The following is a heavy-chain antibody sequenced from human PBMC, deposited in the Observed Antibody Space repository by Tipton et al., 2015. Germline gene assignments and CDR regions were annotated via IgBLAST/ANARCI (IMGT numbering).Heavy chain of an antibody. CDR3: ARGGGDDYIWGSSRFDS. J-gene: IGHJ5*01. D-gene: IGHD3-16*02. V-gene: IGHV4-30-4*08. CDR1: GGSISNGGYY. CDR2: INYRGTT. Sequence: TLSLTCTVSGGSISNGGYYWSWIRQYPEKGLEWIGHINYRGTTHYNPSLQSRLTTSIDTSKKQFSLNLTSVTAADTAMYYCARGGGDDYIWGSSRFDSWGQGILVTVSS.